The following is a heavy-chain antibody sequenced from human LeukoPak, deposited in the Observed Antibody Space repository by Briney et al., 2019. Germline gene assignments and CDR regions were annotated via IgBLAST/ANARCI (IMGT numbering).Heavy chain of an antibody. CDR1: GFTFGSYS. D-gene: IGHD1-20*01. CDR3: ARDNWNDPFDP. V-gene: IGHV3-21*01. Sequence: GGSLRLSCAASGFTFGSYSMNWVRQAPGKGLEWVSSISSSSSYIYYADSVKGRFTISRDNAKNSLYLQMNSLRAEDTAVYYCARDNWNDPFDPWGQGTLVTVSS. J-gene: IGHJ5*02. CDR2: ISSSSSYI.